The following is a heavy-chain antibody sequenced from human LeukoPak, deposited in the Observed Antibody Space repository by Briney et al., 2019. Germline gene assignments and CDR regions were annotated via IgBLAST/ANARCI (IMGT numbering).Heavy chain of an antibody. Sequence: GGSLRLSCAASGFTFTDAWMSWVRQAPGKGLEWVGRIKSKPDGGTTDYAAPVKGRFTISRDDSKNSLYLQMNSLKTEDTAVYYCASLYGSGKRWVDPWGQGTLVTVSS. D-gene: IGHD3-10*01. CDR3: ASLYGSGKRWVDP. CDR1: GFTFTDAW. CDR2: IKSKPDGGTT. V-gene: IGHV3-15*01. J-gene: IGHJ5*02.